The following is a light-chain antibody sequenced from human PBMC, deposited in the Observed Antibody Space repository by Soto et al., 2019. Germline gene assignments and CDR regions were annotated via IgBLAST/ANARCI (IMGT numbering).Light chain of an antibody. CDR2: EVN. CDR1: SSDVGGYNY. J-gene: IGLJ1*01. V-gene: IGLV2-8*01. CDR3: SSYAGSSNV. Sequence: QSVLTQPRSVPGSPGQSVAISCTGTSSDVGGYNYVSWYQQHPGKAPKLMIYEVNKRPSGVPDRFSGSKSGNTASLTVSGLQAEDEADYYCSSYAGSSNVFGTGTKVTVL.